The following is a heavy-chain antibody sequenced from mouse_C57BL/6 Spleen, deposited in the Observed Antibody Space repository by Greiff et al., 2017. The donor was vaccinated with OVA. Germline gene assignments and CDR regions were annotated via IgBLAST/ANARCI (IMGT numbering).Heavy chain of an antibody. CDR2: IYWDDDK. D-gene: IGHD1-1*01. CDR1: GFSLSTSGMG. CDR3: ARRNYGSSQYFDV. V-gene: IGHV8-12*01. Sequence: QVTLKVSGPGILQSSQTLSLTCSFSGFSLSTSGMGVSWIRQPSGKGLEWLAHIYWDDDKRYNPSLKSRLTISKDTSRNQVFLKITSVDTADTATYYCARRNYGSSQYFDVWGTGTTVTVSS. J-gene: IGHJ1*03.